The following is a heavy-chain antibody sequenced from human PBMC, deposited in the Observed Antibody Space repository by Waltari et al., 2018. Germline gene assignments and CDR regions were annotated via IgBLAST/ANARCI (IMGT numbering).Heavy chain of an antibody. CDR3: AREEKDNSGYRTTRFGY. D-gene: IGHD5-12*01. Sequence: EVQLLESGGGLVQPGGSLRLSCDTSGFTFSNYAMSWVRQAPGKWLEWVYAISNSGGSTGYAVSVKGRLTISRDNSKNKVFLQMDSLRAEDTAVYYCAREEKDNSGYRTTRFGYWGQGTLVTVSS. J-gene: IGHJ4*02. CDR1: GFTFSNYA. V-gene: IGHV3-23*01. CDR2: ISNSGGST.